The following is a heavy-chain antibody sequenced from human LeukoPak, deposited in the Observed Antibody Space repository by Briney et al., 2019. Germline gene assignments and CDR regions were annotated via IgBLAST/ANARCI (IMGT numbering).Heavy chain of an antibody. CDR3: AKDRDCSSTGCYLYDN. CDR1: GITLRNYA. Sequence: GGSLRLSCAASGITLRNYAMTWVRQAPGKGLQWVSVISGSGESTYYADSVRGRFTISRDSSKNMLYLHMNSLRAEDTAVYYCAKDRDCSSTGCYLYDNWGQGTLVIVSS. D-gene: IGHD2-2*01. J-gene: IGHJ4*02. V-gene: IGHV3-23*01. CDR2: ISGSGEST.